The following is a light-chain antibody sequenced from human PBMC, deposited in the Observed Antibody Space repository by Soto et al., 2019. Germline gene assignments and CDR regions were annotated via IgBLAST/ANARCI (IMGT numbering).Light chain of an antibody. Sequence: EIVMTQSPATLSVSPGQRATLSCRASQSVGSKLAWYQQKPGQAPRLLIYSASTRATGIPARFSGSGSGTEFTLTISSLQSEDFAVYYCQQYNNWPPGATFGPGTKVEIK. CDR1: QSVGSK. V-gene: IGKV3-15*01. CDR2: SAS. CDR3: QQYNNWPPGAT. J-gene: IGKJ3*01.